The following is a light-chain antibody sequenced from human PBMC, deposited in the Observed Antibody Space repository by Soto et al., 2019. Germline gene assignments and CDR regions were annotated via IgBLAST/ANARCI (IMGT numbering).Light chain of an antibody. CDR3: ISYRGSDKSYV. V-gene: IGLV2-14*01. CDR2: EVR. CDR1: SSDIGSYNY. Sequence: LTQPPSVSGSPGEAITISCTGTSSDIGSYNYVAWYQQFPGKTPKLIIYEVRNRPSGVSFRFSGSKSGNTASLTISGLQAEDEADYYCISYRGSDKSYVFGTGTKVTVL. J-gene: IGLJ1*01.